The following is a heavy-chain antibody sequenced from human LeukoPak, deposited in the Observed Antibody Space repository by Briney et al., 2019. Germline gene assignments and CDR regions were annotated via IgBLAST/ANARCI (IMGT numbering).Heavy chain of an antibody. D-gene: IGHD6-19*01. J-gene: IGHJ5*01. CDR1: GFTFSTYW. V-gene: IGHV3-7*05. CDR3: AKPVSGGLAVTADWLHP. CDR2: IKEDGSAT. Sequence: GGSLRLSCAASGFTFSTYWMTWVRQAPGKGPEWVANIKEDGSATYYVDSVKGRFTISRDNAKKSLYLQVNTLRADDTATYYCAKPVSGGLAVTADWLHPRGQGTLVVVSS.